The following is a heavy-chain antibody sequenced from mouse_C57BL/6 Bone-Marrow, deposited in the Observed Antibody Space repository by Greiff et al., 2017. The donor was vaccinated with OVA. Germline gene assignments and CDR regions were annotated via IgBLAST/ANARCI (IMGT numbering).Heavy chain of an antibody. Sequence: QVQLKESGPELVKPGASVKISCKASGYAFSSSWMNWVKQRPGKGLEWIGRIYPGDGDTNYNGKFKGKATLTADKSSSTAYMQLSSLTSEDSAVYFCARRGTAQATDCDYWGQGTTLTVSS. CDR2: IYPGDGDT. CDR1: GYAFSSSW. V-gene: IGHV1-82*01. J-gene: IGHJ2*01. CDR3: ARRGTAQATDCDY. D-gene: IGHD3-2*02.